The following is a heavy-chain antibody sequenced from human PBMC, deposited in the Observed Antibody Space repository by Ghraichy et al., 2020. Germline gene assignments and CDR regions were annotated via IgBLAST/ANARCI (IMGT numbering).Heavy chain of an antibody. CDR2: IKQDGSEK. CDR3: ARDTGRYCSSTSCYSYYGMDV. V-gene: IGHV3-7*01. D-gene: IGHD2-2*02. Sequence: GGSLRLSCAASGFTFSSYWMSWVRQAPGKGLEWVANIKQDGSEKYYVDSVKGRFTISRDNAKNSLYLQMNSLRAEDTAVYYCARDTGRYCSSTSCYSYYGMDVWGQGTTVTVS. CDR1: GFTFSSYW. J-gene: IGHJ6*02.